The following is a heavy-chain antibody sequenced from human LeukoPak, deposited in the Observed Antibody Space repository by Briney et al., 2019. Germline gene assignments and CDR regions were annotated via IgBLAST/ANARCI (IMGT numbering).Heavy chain of an antibody. CDR2: IYHSGST. D-gene: IGHD3-10*01. Sequence: PSETLSLTCTVSGYSISSGYFWGWIRQPPGKGLEWIGSIYHSGSTYQNPSLRGRVTISVDTSKNQFSLKLSSVTAADTAVYYCVRGPYGSSISNWFDPWGQGLLVTVSS. CDR1: GYSISSGYF. CDR3: VRGPYGSSISNWFDP. J-gene: IGHJ5*02. V-gene: IGHV4-38-2*02.